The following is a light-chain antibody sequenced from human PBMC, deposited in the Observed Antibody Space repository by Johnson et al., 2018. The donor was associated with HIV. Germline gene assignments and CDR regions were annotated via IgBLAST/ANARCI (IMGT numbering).Light chain of an antibody. J-gene: IGLJ6*01. V-gene: IGLV1-51*01. CDR1: SSNIGNNY. CDR3: GTWDMSLTAGRNV. Sequence: QSVLTQPPSVSAAPGQKVTIPCSGSSSNIGNNYASWYQQVPGTAPKLLIYDNHKRPSGIPDRFSGSKSGTSATLGITGLQTGDEADYYCGTWDMSLTAGRNVCGSGNK. CDR2: DNH.